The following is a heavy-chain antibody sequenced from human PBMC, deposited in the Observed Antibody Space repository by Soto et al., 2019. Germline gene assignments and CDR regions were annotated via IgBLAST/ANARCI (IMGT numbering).Heavy chain of an antibody. CDR1: GFTFSRYV. V-gene: IGHV3-23*01. J-gene: IGHJ5*02. CDR3: AKDQTSSDPPNWFDP. D-gene: IGHD1-1*01. CDR2: ISGSGGST. Sequence: GGSLRLSCAASGFTFSRYVMSWVRQAPGKGLEWVSSISGSGGSTYYADSVKGRFTISRDNSKNTLYLQMNSLRADDTAVYYCAKDQTSSDPPNWFDPWGQGTLVTVSS.